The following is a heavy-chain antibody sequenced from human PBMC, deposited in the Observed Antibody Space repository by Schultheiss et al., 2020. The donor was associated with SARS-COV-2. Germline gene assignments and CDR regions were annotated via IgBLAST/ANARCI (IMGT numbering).Heavy chain of an antibody. Sequence: GGSLRLSCAASGFTFSSYGMHWVRQAPGKGLEWVSAISGSGGSTYYADSVKGRFTISRDNSKNTLYLQMNSLRAEDTAVYYCAKDRGIVGARNFDYWGQGTLVTVSS. V-gene: IGHV3-23*01. CDR3: AKDRGIVGARNFDY. D-gene: IGHD1-26*01. CDR2: ISGSGGST. J-gene: IGHJ4*02. CDR1: GFTFSSYG.